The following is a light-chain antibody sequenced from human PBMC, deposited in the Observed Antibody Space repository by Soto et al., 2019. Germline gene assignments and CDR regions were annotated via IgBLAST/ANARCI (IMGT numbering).Light chain of an antibody. J-gene: IGKJ4*01. CDR1: QSISEF. CDR3: QQRSKLPVT. V-gene: IGKV3-11*01. Sequence: ERGLTQSPSTLSLSQGERANLSCRASQSISEFLAWYQQKPGQAPRLLIYDASNRATGTPARFSGSGSGTDFTLTISSLEAEDFALYYCQQRSKLPVTFGGGTKVDIK. CDR2: DAS.